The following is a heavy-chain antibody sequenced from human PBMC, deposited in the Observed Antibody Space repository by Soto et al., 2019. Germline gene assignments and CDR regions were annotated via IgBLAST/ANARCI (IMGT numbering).Heavy chain of an antibody. CDR2: TYYRSKWYN. V-gene: IGHV6-1*01. D-gene: IGHD3-16*02. CDR3: ARDTQRYDYVWGSYRYGYFDY. Sequence: QVQLQQSGPGLVKPSQTLSLTCAISGDSVSSNSAAWNWIRQSPSRGLEWLGRTYYRSKWYNDYAVSVKSRITINPDTSKNQFSLQLNSVTPEDTAVYYCARDTQRYDYVWGSYRYGYFDYWGQGTLVTVSS. J-gene: IGHJ4*02. CDR1: GDSVSSNSAA.